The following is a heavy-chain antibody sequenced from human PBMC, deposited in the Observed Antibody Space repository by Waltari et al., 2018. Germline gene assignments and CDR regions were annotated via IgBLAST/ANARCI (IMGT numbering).Heavy chain of an antibody. CDR2: IHGRGTT. Sequence: QLQLQQSGPGLVKPSEALFLTCTVSGDSVTNNFLWNWVRQTPGKGLEWLGQIHGRGTTHYNPALESRVTVSLDTSNNQVSLKLSSATAADTAIYYWARDRGRGLYLDTWGQGTLVTVSP. CDR3: ARDRGRGLYLDT. D-gene: IGHD2-15*01. J-gene: IGHJ4*02. CDR1: GDSVTNNFL. V-gene: IGHV4-4*02.